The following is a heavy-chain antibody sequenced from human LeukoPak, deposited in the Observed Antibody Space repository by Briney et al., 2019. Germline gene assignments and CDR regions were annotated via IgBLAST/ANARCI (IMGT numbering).Heavy chain of an antibody. J-gene: IGHJ4*02. CDR3: ARGAKVGATFDY. Sequence: ASVKVSCKASGYTFTSYGISWVRQAPGQGLQWMGDINPHSGATNYAQTFQDRVTMTLDTSISTAYMDLIRLRVDDTAIYFCARGAKVGATFDYWGQGTLLTVSS. D-gene: IGHD1-26*01. CDR1: GYTFTSYG. V-gene: IGHV1-2*02. CDR2: INPHSGAT.